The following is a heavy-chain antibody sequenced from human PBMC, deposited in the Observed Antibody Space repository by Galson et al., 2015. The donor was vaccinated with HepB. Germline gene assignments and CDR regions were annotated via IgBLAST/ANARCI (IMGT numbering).Heavy chain of an antibody. CDR3: ARDRKVAETHYHFYAMDV. V-gene: IGHV3-64*01. J-gene: IGHJ6*02. CDR2: ISSDGGST. Sequence: SLRLSCAASGFTFSSYSMHWVRQAPGKGLEYVSAISSDGGSTYYANSVKGRFTISRDNSKNTLFLQLGSLRTEDMAVYYCARDRKVAETHYHFYAMDVWGQGTTVTVSS. CDR1: GFTFSSYS.